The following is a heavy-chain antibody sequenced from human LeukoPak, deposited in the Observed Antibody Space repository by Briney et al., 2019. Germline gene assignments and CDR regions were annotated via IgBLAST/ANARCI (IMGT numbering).Heavy chain of an antibody. D-gene: IGHD3-22*01. V-gene: IGHV1-2*02. Sequence: ASVKVSCKASGYTFTDYYLHWLRQAPGQGLEWMGWMHPNSGGTNYAQNFQGRVTMTRDTSITTAYMELSRLTSDDTAVYYCASLAHFDGSTYYPDFWGQGTLVTVSS. J-gene: IGHJ4*02. CDR2: MHPNSGGT. CDR1: GYTFTDYY. CDR3: ASLAHFDGSTYYPDF.